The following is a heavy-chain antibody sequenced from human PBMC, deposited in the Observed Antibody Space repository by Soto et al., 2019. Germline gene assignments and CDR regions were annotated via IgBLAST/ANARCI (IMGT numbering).Heavy chain of an antibody. CDR1: GDSISSANW. V-gene: IGHV4-4*02. J-gene: IGHJ6*02. Sequence: SETLSLTCAVSGDSISSANWWTWVRQTPGKGLEWIGEIYHGGSTSYTPSLKSRVTLSLDKFKNHFSLTLTSVTAADTAVYYCARLSFSYGVDVWGQGTTVTVSS. CDR3: ARLSFSYGVDV. CDR2: IYHGGST.